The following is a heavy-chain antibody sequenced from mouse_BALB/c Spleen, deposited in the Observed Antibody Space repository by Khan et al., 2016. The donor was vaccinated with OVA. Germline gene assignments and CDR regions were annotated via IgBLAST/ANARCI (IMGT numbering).Heavy chain of an antibody. CDR3: TREGGWGGMFDY. CDR1: GYTFTDYF. V-gene: IGHV1-77*01. D-gene: IGHD3-3*01. J-gene: IGHJ2*01. Sequence: QIQLVQSGPELVKPGASVKMSCKASGYTFTDYFISWVRQRTGQGLEWIGEIYPGSGSIHYNEKFKGKATLTADKSSNKAYMQVSSLTSEDSAVYCCTREGGWGGMFDYWGQGTTLTVSS. CDR2: IYPGSGSI.